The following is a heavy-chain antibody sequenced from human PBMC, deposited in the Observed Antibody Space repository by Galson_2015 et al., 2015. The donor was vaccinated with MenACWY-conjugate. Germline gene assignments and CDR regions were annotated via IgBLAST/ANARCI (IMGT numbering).Heavy chain of an antibody. D-gene: IGHD2/OR15-2a*01. V-gene: IGHV3-30*03. Sequence: SLRLSCAASGFTFSSFGMHWVRQAPGKRPEWVAVISDDGSKKFYADSLKGRFTISRDNSKNTLYLQVDSLRPEDTAVYYCVRDRSMAYFDYWGQGALVIVSS. CDR3: VRDRSMAYFDY. CDR2: ISDDGSKK. CDR1: GFTFSSFG. J-gene: IGHJ4*02.